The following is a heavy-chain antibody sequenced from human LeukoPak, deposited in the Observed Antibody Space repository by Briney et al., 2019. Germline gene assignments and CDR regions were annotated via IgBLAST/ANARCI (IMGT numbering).Heavy chain of an antibody. CDR2: IWYDGSNK. V-gene: IGHV3-33*06. J-gene: IGHJ6*03. D-gene: IGHD4-23*01. CDR3: AKAWTTTVDYYYMDV. Sequence: GRSLRLSCAASGFTFSSYGMHWVRQAPGMGLEWVAVIWYDGSNKYYADSVKGRFTISRDNSKNTLYLQMNSLRAEDTAVYYCAKAWTTTVDYYYMDVWGKGTTVTVSS. CDR1: GFTFSSYG.